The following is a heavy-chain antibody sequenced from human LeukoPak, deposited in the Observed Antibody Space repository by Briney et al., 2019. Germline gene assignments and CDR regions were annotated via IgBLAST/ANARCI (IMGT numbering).Heavy chain of an antibody. CDR1: EFPFSCYE. V-gene: IGHV3-48*03. CDR3: ALLAVASDFDY. D-gene: IGHD6-19*01. CDR2: IGSSGTNR. Sequence: GGSLRLSCAVSEFPFSCYEMNWVRQAPGKGLEWVSNIGSSGTNRYYADSVKGRFSISRDNAKSSLYLQMNSLRVEDTAVYYCALLAVASDFDYWGQGALVTVSS. J-gene: IGHJ4*02.